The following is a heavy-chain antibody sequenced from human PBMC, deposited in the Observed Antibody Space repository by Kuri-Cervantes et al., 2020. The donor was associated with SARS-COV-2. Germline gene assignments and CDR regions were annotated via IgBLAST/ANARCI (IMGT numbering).Heavy chain of an antibody. V-gene: IGHV3-73*01. J-gene: IGHJ4*02. CDR3: AREDSLIDY. D-gene: IGHD2-21*01. CDR2: VRGKANNYAT. CDR1: GFTFSNAW. Sequence: GESLKISCAASGFTFSNAWMSWVRQAPGKGLEWVGRVRGKANNYATAYAASVKGRFTISRDDSKNMAYLQMNSLRAEDTAVYYCAREDSLIDYWGQGTLVTVSS.